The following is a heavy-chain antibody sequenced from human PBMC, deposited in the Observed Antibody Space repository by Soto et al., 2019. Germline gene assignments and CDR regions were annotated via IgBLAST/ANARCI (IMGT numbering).Heavy chain of an antibody. J-gene: IGHJ4*02. CDR3: AHIVVAGLGYYFDY. Sequence: QITLKESGPTLVKPTQTLTLTCTFSGFSLSSTSMAVGWIRQPPGKPLEWLALIYCDDDKRYSPFLKSRLTITKDTSKDQVVLTMSNMDPVDTVRYYCAHIVVAGLGYYFDYWGQGTLVTVSS. D-gene: IGHD6-19*01. CDR2: IYCDDDK. CDR1: GFSLSSTSMA. V-gene: IGHV2-5*02.